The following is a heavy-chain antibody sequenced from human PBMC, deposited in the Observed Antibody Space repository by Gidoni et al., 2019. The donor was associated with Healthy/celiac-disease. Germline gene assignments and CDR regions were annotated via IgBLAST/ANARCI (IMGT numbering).Heavy chain of an antibody. CDR1: GGSFSGYY. J-gene: IGHJ5*02. V-gene: IGHV4-34*01. D-gene: IGHD6-13*01. Sequence: QVQLQQWGAGLLKPSETLSLTCAVYGGSFSGYYWRWIRQPPGKGLEWIGEIKNSGSTNYNPSLKSRVTISVDTSKNQFSLKLSSVTAADTAVYYCARRLGRGQQLLAGWFDPWGQGTLVTVSS. CDR3: ARRLGRGQQLLAGWFDP. CDR2: IKNSGST.